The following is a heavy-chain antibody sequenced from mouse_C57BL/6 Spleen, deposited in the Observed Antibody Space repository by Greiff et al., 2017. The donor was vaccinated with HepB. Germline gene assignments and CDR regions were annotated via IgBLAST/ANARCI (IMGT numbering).Heavy chain of an antibody. J-gene: IGHJ4*01. CDR2: IYPGNSDT. V-gene: IGHV1-5*01. D-gene: IGHD2-4*01. Sequence: VQLQQSGTVLARPGASVKMSCKTSGYTFTSYWMHWVKQRPGQGLEWIGAIYPGNSDTSYNQKFKGKAKLTAVTSASTAYMELSSLTNEDSAVYYCTRDDYDLYYYAMDYWGQGTSVTVSS. CDR1: GYTFTSYW. CDR3: TRDDYDLYYYAMDY.